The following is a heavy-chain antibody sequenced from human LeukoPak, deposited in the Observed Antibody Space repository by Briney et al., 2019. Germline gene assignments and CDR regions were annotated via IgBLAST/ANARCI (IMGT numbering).Heavy chain of an antibody. CDR2: IYYSGST. V-gene: IGHV4-59*01. D-gene: IGHD4-17*01. J-gene: IGHJ3*02. Sequence: SETLSLTCTVSGGSISSYYWSWIRQPPGKGLEWIGCIYYSGSTNYNPSLKSRVTISVDTSKNQFSLKLSSVTAADTAVYYCSGSEDYGDYVPPGAFYSWGQGAMVSVSS. CDR1: GGSISSYY. CDR3: SGSEDYGDYVPPGAFYS.